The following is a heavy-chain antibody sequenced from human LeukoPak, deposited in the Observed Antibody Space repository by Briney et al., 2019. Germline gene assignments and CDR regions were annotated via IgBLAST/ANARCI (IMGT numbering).Heavy chain of an antibody. CDR2: ISAYNGNT. CDR3: ARHPVAGTLESRFDP. CDR1: GYTFTSYG. Sequence: ASVKVSCKASGYTFTSYGISWVRQAPGQGLEWMGWISAYNGNTNYAQKLQGRVTMTTDTSTSTAYMELRSLRSDDTAVYYCARHPVAGTLESRFDPWGQGTLVTVSS. D-gene: IGHD6-19*01. J-gene: IGHJ5*02. V-gene: IGHV1-18*01.